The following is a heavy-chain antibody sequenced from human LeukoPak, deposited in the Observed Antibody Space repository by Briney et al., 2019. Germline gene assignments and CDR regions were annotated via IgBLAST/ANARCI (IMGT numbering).Heavy chain of an antibody. CDR1: GFIFSNSA. D-gene: IGHD6-19*01. CDR2: TSYDGSYK. CDR3: AKDIRAVAGTFDY. V-gene: IGHV3-30*18. Sequence: GGSLRLSCAASGFIFSNSAMHWVRQAPGKGLEWVAFTSYDGSYKSYGDSVKGRFTISRDNSENTLYLQMNSLRAEDTAVYYCAKDIRAVAGTFDYWGQGTLVTVSS. J-gene: IGHJ4*02.